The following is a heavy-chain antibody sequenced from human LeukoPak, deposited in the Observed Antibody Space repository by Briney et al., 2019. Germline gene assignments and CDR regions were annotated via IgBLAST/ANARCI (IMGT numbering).Heavy chain of an antibody. CDR3: AAFKGTVDY. CDR2: IYYSGST. J-gene: IGHJ4*02. D-gene: IGHD3-3*02. CDR1: SGSISSYY. V-gene: IGHV4-59*12. Sequence: PSETLSLTCTVSSGSISSYYWSWIRQPPGKGLEWIGYIYYSGSTNYNPSLKSRVTISVDTSKNQFSLKLSSVTAADTAVYYCAAFKGTVDYWGQGTLVTVSS.